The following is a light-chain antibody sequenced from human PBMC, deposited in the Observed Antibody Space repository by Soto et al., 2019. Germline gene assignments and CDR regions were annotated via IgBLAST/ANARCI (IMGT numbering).Light chain of an antibody. CDR3: QQYHSSTVT. V-gene: IGKV3-20*01. CDR1: QRVSSSY. J-gene: IGKJ1*01. CDR2: GAS. Sequence: EIVLTQSPGTLSLSPGERATLSCRASQRVSSSYLAWYQQKPGQTPRXXIYGASDRETGIPDRFSGSGAGTECTLTISRLEPEDVAVDYCQQYHSSTVTFGQGTKVDIK.